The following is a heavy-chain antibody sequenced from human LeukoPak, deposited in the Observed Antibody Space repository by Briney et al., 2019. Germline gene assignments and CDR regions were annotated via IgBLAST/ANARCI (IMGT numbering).Heavy chain of an antibody. CDR1: GFTFSSYS. CDR3: ARDQGYYGSGSYYGY. CDR2: ISSSSSSTI. D-gene: IGHD3-10*01. J-gene: IGHJ4*02. V-gene: IGHV3-48*01. Sequence: PGGSLRLSCAASGFTFSSYSMNWVRQAPGKGLEWVSYISSSSSSTIYYADSVKGRFTISRDNAKNSLYLQMNSLRAEDTAVYYCARDQGYYGSGSYYGYWGQGTLVTVSS.